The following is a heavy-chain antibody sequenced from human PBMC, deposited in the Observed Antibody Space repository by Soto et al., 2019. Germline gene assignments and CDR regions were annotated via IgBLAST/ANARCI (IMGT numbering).Heavy chain of an antibody. J-gene: IGHJ4*02. CDR1: GGTFSTSS. D-gene: IGHD7-27*01. V-gene: IGHV1-69*01. CDR2: IIPIFSKT. CDR3: ARDVVRSTGGDS. Sequence: QVQLVQSGAEVKEPGTSVKVSCKASGGTFSTSSFVWVRQGPGQGLEWMGGIIPIFSKTNVAQKFQGIVTFTADESTRTAYMELSSLRSEDTAIYYCARDVVRSTGGDSWGQGTLVTVSS.